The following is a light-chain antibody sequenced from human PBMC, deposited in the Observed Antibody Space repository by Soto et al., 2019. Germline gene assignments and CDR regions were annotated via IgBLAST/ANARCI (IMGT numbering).Light chain of an antibody. CDR1: SSNVGTYYY. CDR2: DVS. V-gene: IGLV2-14*01. J-gene: IGLJ3*02. Sequence: QSALTQPASVSGSPGQSITISCTGTSSNVGTYYYVSWYQHRPGKAPKLMIYDVSYRPSGVSNRFSGSKSANTASLTISGLQAEVEADYYCSSYTTRNTRVFGGGTKLTV. CDR3: SSYTTRNTRV.